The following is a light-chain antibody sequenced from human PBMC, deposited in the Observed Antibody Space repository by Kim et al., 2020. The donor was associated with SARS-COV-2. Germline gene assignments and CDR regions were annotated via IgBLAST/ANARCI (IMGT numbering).Light chain of an antibody. V-gene: IGLV2-14*03. Sequence: GQSITISCTGTSSDVGADNYVSWYQQHPGKAPKLMIYDGSNRPSGFSNHFSGSKSGNTASLTISGLHAEDEADYYCSSDTISNTYDFGTGTKVTDL. CDR2: DGS. J-gene: IGLJ1*01. CDR3: SSDTISNTYD. CDR1: SSDVGADNY.